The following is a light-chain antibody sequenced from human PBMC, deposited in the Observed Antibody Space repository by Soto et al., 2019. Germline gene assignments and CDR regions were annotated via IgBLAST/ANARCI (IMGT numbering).Light chain of an antibody. CDR2: AAS. Sequence: DIQITQSPSTLSASVVDRVTITFLASQSISSWLAWYQQKPGKAPKLLIYAASSLESGVPSRFSGSGSGTDFTLTINSLQPEDFATYYCQKADSFPLNFGGGTKVDIK. CDR1: QSISSW. CDR3: QKADSFPLN. J-gene: IGKJ4*01. V-gene: IGKV1-12*01.